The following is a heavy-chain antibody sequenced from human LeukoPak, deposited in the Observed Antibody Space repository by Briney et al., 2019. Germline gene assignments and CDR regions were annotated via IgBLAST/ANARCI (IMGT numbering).Heavy chain of an antibody. CDR2: IYYSGST. CDR1: GGPIGSYY. V-gene: IGHV4-59*01. Sequence: PSETLSLTCTVSGGPIGSYYWSWIRQPPGKGLEWIGYIYYSGSTNYNPSLKSRVTISVDTSKNQLSLKLSSVTAADTAVYYCARGLEWLTVWGQGTLVTVSS. CDR3: ARGLEWLTV. D-gene: IGHD3-3*01. J-gene: IGHJ4*02.